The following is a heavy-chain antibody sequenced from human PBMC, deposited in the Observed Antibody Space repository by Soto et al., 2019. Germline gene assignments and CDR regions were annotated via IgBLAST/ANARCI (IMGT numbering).Heavy chain of an antibody. CDR1: GGSFSGYY. CDR2: IIHSGSA. V-gene: IGHV4-34*12. CDR3: ARGTREGWYFDL. J-gene: IGHJ2*01. Sequence: QVQLQQWGAGLLKPSETLSLTCAVYGGSFSGYYWSWIRQPPGKGLEWIGEIIHSGSANYNPSLKSRVTISVDTSKHKFSLKLSSVTAADTAVYYCARGTREGWYFDLWGRGTLVTVSS.